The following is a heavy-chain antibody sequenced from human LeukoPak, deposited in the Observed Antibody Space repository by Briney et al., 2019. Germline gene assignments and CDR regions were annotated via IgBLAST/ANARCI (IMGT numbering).Heavy chain of an antibody. CDR3: AKRGVVIRVILVGFHKEAYYFES. V-gene: IGHV3-23*01. CDR2: ISDSGGNT. Sequence: GGSLRLSCGGSEFTFHNYAMSWVRQAPGKGLEWVAGISDSGGNTKYADSVKGRFTISRDNPKNTLYLQMNSLRAEDTAVYFCAKRGVVIRVILVGFHKEAYYFESWGQGALVTVSS. J-gene: IGHJ4*02. CDR1: EFTFHNYA. D-gene: IGHD3/OR15-3a*01.